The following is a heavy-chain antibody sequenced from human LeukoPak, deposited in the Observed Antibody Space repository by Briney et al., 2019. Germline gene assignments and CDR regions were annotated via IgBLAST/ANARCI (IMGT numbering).Heavy chain of an antibody. CDR3: ARDPTVAEAW. J-gene: IGHJ4*02. V-gene: IGHV3-21*01. CDR1: GFTLSSYS. Sequence: GGSLRLSCTASGFTLSSYSMTWVRQAPGKGLEWVSSISSGGSYIYCADSVKGRFTISRDNARNSLYLQMNTLRAEDTAVYYCARDPTVAEAWWGQGTQVTVSS. CDR2: ISSGGSYI. D-gene: IGHD6-13*01.